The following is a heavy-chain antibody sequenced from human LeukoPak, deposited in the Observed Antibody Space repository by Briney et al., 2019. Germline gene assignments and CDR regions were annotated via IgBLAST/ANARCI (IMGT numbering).Heavy chain of an antibody. V-gene: IGHV3-48*03. CDR2: ISTSGSTI. CDR3: ARGGSYFVH. Sequence: PGRSLRLSCAASGFTFSSYEMNWVRQAPGKGLEWVSHISTSGSTINYADSVKGRFTISRDNAKNSLYLQMNSLRAEDTAVYYCARGGSYFVHWGQGTLVTVSS. CDR1: GFTFSSYE. D-gene: IGHD3-16*01. J-gene: IGHJ4*02.